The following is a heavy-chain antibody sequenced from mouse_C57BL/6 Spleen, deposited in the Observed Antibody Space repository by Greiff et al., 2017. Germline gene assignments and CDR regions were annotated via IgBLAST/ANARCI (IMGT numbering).Heavy chain of an antibody. CDR1: GFSLTSYG. CDR2: IWGDGST. CDR3: AKCYGNYGWFDY. D-gene: IGHD2-1*01. J-gene: IGHJ2*01. V-gene: IGHV2-3*01. Sequence: VTLMESGPGLVAPSQSLSIPCTVSGFSLTSYGVSWVRQPPGTGLEWLGVIWGDGSTNYPSALISRLSISKDNSKSQVFLKLNSLQTDDTATYYWAKCYGNYGWFDYWGQGTTLTVSS.